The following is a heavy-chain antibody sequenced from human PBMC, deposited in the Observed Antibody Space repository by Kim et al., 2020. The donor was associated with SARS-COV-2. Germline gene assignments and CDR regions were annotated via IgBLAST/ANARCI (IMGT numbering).Heavy chain of an antibody. J-gene: IGHJ6*02. D-gene: IGHD2-15*01. Sequence: PSLRGRVTLSVDTAQNQFYLKLGSVTAADTAVYYCARGLLLLYYYYGMDVWGQGTTVTVSS. CDR3: ARGLLLLYYYYGMDV. V-gene: IGHV4-34*01.